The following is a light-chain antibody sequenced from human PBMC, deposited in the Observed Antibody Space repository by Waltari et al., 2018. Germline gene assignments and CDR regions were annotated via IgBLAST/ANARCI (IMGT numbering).Light chain of an antibody. V-gene: IGKV3-20*01. CDR2: GAS. CDR1: QSVSSSF. Sequence: EIVLTQSPGTLSLSPGERVTLSCRASQSVSSSFLAWFLQKPGQAPRLLIYGASIRPPGIPDRFSGSGSGTHFTLTISRLEPEDFAVFYCQQFDSSLGMYTFGQGTKLEI. J-gene: IGKJ2*01. CDR3: QQFDSSLGMYT.